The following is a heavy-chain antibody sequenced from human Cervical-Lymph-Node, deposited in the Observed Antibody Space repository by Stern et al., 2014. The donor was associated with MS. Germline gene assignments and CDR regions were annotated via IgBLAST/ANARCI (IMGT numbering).Heavy chain of an antibody. CDR2: ISDDGSVK. V-gene: IGHV3-30*18. CDR3: AKAKRGYFGHIDF. CDR1: GFIFTNYG. D-gene: IGHD3-9*01. J-gene: IGHJ4*02. Sequence: VQLEESGGGVVQPGRSLRLSCEASGFIFTNYGMHWVRQAPGKGLDWVAVISDDGSVKYYSASAKGRFDICRDNSKQTVHLQMNSLTPEDTGLYYCAKAKRGYFGHIDFWGQGTLVSVSS.